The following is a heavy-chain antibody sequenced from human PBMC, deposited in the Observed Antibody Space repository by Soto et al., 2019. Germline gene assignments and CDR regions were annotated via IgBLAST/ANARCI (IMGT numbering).Heavy chain of an antibody. CDR1: GGSFSSGLNY. CDR2: MYYSGST. V-gene: IGHV4-61*01. CDR3: ARGSHCGGDCYSGYYYYYGMDV. Sequence: AETLSLTCTVSGGSFSSGLNYWNWIRQPPGKGLDWIGYMYYSGSTNYNPSLKSRVTISVDTSKNQFSLKPTSVTAADTAVYYCARGSHCGGDCYSGYYYYYGMDVWGQGTTVTVSS. J-gene: IGHJ6*02. D-gene: IGHD2-21*02.